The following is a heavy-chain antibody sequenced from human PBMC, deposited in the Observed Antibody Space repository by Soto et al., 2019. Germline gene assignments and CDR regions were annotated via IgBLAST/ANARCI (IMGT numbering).Heavy chain of an antibody. D-gene: IGHD3-22*01. CDR1: GFTFSSYS. V-gene: IGHV3-21*01. CDR3: ARAAVGDSSGYDAPGFDY. J-gene: IGHJ4*02. CDR2: ISGSSSDI. Sequence: EVQLVESGGGLVQPGGSLRLSCAASGFTFSSYSMNWVRQAPGKGLEWVSKISGSSSDIYYADSVKGRFTISRDNPETSLYLHMNSLRAEETAGYYCARAAVGDSSGYDAPGFDYWGQGTLVTVSS.